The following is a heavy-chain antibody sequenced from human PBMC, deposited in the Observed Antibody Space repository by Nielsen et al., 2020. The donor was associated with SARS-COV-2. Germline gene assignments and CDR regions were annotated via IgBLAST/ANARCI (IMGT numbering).Heavy chain of an antibody. D-gene: IGHD3-10*02. J-gene: IGHJ4*02. CDR3: ARVGLFGESPTYVDY. CDR2: ISYDGSNK. Sequence: GEYLKISCAASGFTFSSYGMPWVRQAPGKGLEWVAVISYDGSNKYYADSVTGLFTISLDNAKNSLYLQMNSLRAADMAVYCFARVGLFGESPTYVDYWGQGTLVTFSS. V-gene: IGHV3-30*03. CDR1: GFTFSSYG.